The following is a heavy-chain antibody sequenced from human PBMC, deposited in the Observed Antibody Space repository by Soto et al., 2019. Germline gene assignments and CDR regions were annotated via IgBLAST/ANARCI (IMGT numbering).Heavy chain of an antibody. CDR1: GFRFSDHY. J-gene: IGHJ4*02. V-gene: IGHV3-11*01. CDR2: ISAGGTTM. Sequence: QVQLVESGGGLVEPGGSLRLSCAASGFRFSDHYMTWIRQAPGKGLEWVSKISAGGTTMYYAESVKGRFTVSRDNAKNSLYLQMNSLRVEDTAVYYCAGAPYYYASAFWGQGTLVTVSS. CDR3: AGAPYYYASAF. D-gene: IGHD3-10*01.